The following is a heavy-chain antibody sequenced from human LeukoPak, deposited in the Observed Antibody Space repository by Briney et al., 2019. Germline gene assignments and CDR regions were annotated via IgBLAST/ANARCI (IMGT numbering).Heavy chain of an antibody. CDR2: ISSSSSYI. V-gene: IGHV3-21*01. J-gene: IGHJ4*02. CDR3: ASEPEGNYFDY. Sequence: GGSLRLSCAASGFTFSSYSMNWVRQAPGKGLEWVSSISSSSSYIYYADSVKGRFTISRDNAKNSLYLQMNSLRAEDTAVYYCASEPEGNYFDYWGQGTLVTVSS. CDR1: GFTFSSYS.